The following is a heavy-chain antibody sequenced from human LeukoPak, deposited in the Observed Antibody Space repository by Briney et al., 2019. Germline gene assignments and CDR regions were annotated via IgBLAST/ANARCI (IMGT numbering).Heavy chain of an antibody. CDR3: ARQYDYGGNSVGGAFDI. J-gene: IGHJ3*02. V-gene: IGHV1-3*01. D-gene: IGHD4-23*01. CDR2: INAGNGNT. Sequence: ASVKVSCKASGYTFTTYAMHWVRQAPGQRLEWMGWINAGNGNTKYSQKFQARVTITRDTSASTAYMELSSLRSEDTAVYYCARQYDYGGNSVGGAFDIWGQGTMVTVSS. CDR1: GYTFTTYA.